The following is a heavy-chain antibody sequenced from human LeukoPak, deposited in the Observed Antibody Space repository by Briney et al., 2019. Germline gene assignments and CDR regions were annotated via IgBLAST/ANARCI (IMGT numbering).Heavy chain of an antibody. D-gene: IGHD3-22*01. CDR1: GFTFSSYG. J-gene: IGHJ4*02. CDR2: ISYDGSNK. Sequence: PGGSLRLSCAASGFTFSSYGMHWVRQAPGKGLEWVAVISYDGSNKYYADSVKGRFTISRDNSKNTLYLQMNSLRAGDTAVYYCAKEKHYYDSSGYYCPGYWGQGTLVTVSS. V-gene: IGHV3-30*18. CDR3: AKEKHYYDSSGYYCPGY.